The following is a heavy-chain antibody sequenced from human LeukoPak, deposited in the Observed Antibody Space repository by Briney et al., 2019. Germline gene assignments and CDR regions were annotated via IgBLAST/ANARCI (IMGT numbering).Heavy chain of an antibody. D-gene: IGHD3-3*01. J-gene: IGHJ6*02. Sequence: PSETLSLTCTVSGGSISSYYWSWIRQPAGKGLEWIGRIYTSGSTNYNPSLKSRVTISVDTSKNQFSLKLSSVTAADTAVYYCARRWYYDFWSGSYYGMDVWGQGTTVTVSS. V-gene: IGHV4-4*07. CDR1: GGSISSYY. CDR2: IYTSGST. CDR3: ARRWYYDFWSGSYYGMDV.